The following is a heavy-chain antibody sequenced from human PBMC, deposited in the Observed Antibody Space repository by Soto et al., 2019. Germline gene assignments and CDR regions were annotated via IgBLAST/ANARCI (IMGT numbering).Heavy chain of an antibody. J-gene: IGHJ5*02. CDR1: GFTFSSYA. Sequence: EVQLVESGGGLVQPGGSLRLFCAASGFTFSSYAMNWVRQAPGKGLEYVSPITTSGGYTYYGDSVRGRFTISRDNAKNSQFLQMDSLRAEDTAVYYCVRSGTGAMLRHDGFDPWGQGTLVTVSS. V-gene: IGHV3-21*01. CDR2: ITTSGGYT. D-gene: IGHD1-1*01. CDR3: VRSGTGAMLRHDGFDP.